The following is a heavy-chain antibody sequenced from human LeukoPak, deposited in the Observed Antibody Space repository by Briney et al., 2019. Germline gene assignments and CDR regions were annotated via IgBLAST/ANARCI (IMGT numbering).Heavy chain of an antibody. CDR2: ISYDGSNK. Sequence: GGSLRLSCAASGFTFSSYPMHWVRQAPGKGLEWVAVISYDGSNKYYADSVKGRFTISRDNSKNTLYLQMDSLRAEDTAVYYCASRTDTSYGFDIWGQGTMVTVSS. D-gene: IGHD2/OR15-2a*01. V-gene: IGHV3-30*04. J-gene: IGHJ3*02. CDR1: GFTFSSYP. CDR3: ASRTDTSYGFDI.